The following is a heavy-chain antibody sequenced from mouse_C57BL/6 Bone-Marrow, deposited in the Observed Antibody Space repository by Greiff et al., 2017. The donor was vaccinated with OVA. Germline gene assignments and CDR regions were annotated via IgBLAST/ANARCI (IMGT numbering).Heavy chain of an antibody. CDR1: GYTFTSYG. Sequence: HLHHSGAELARPGASVKLSCKASGYTFTSYGISWVKQRTGQGLEWIGEIYPRSGNTYYNEKFKGKATLTADKSSSTAYMELSSLTSEDSAVYYCARSDGYYLDYWGQGTTLTVSS. V-gene: IGHV1-81*01. CDR3: ARSDGYYLDY. CDR2: IYPRSGNT. J-gene: IGHJ2*01. D-gene: IGHD2-3*01.